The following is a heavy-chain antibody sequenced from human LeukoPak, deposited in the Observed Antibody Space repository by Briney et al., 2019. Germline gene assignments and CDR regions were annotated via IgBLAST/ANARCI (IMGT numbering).Heavy chain of an antibody. D-gene: IGHD3-22*01. CDR3: AKIHTYYYDSGGYPRAFDV. V-gene: IGHV3-30*02. CDR2: VRYDGNDI. CDR1: GFTFSDYG. Sequence: GGSLRLSCEASGFTFSDYGMHWVRLPPGKGLEWVAFVRYDGNDIHHPESVKGRFTISRDNSKNTLYLQMNSLRAEDTAVYYCAKIHTYYYDSGGYPRAFDVWGQGTMVTVSS. J-gene: IGHJ3*01.